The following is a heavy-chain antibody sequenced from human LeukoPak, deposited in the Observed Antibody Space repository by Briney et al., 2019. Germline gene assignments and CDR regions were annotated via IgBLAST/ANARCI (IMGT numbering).Heavy chain of an antibody. V-gene: IGHV3-30*18. Sequence: GGSLRLSCAASGFTFSSYGMHWVRQAPGKGLEWVAVISYDGSNKYYADSVKGRFTISRDNSKNTLYLQMNSMRAEDTAVYYCAKSPPRPTWGQGTLVTVSS. CDR1: GFTFSSYG. CDR3: AKSPPRPT. J-gene: IGHJ5*02. CDR2: ISYDGSNK.